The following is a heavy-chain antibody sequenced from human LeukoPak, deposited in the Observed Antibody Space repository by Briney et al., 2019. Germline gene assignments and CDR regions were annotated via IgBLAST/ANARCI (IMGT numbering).Heavy chain of an antibody. CDR3: ARVGYCSSTSCYNLDY. CDR1: GGSISSSNYY. CDR2: INHSGST. J-gene: IGHJ4*02. Sequence: SETLSLTCTVSGGSISSSNYYWSWIRQPPGKGLEWIGEINHSGSTNYNPSLKSRVTISVDTSKNQFSLKLSSVTAADTAVYYCARVGYCSSTSCYNLDYWGQGTLVTVSS. V-gene: IGHV4-39*07. D-gene: IGHD2-2*02.